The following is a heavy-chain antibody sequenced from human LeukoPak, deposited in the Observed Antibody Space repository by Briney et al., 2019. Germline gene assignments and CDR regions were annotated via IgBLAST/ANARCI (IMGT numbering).Heavy chain of an antibody. CDR2: INHSGST. V-gene: IGHV4-34*01. J-gene: IGHJ4*02. D-gene: IGHD1-26*01. CDR1: GGSFSGYY. CDR3: ARGLLWYSGSYYR. Sequence: SSEALSLTCAVYGGSFSGYYWSWIRQPPGKGLEWIGEINHSGSTNYNPSLKSRVTISVDTSKNQFSLKLSSVTAADTAVYYCARGLLWYSGSYYRWGQGTLVTVSS.